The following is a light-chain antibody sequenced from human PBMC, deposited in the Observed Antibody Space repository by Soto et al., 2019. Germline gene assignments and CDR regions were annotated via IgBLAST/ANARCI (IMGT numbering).Light chain of an antibody. CDR1: SSNIGNNF. J-gene: IGLJ2*01. CDR2: KNN. CDR3: SAWDDSLSGPV. V-gene: IGLV1-47*01. Sequence: QSALTQPPSASGTPGQGVTISCSGSSSNIGNNFVCWYQQLPGTAPKLLIYKNNRRPSGVPDRFSGSKSGTSASLAISGLRSEDEADYYCSAWDDSLSGPVFGGGTKLTVL.